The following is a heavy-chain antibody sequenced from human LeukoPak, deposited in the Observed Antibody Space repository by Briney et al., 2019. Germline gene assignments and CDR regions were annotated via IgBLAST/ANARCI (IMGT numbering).Heavy chain of an antibody. CDR2: IIPIFGTA. V-gene: IGHV1-69*05. D-gene: IGHD3-10*01. Sequence: SAKVSCKASGGTLSSYAISWVRQAPGQGLEWMGRIIPIFGTANYAQKFQGRVTITTDESTSTAYMELSSLRSEDTAVYYCARDQLFPVDPWGQGTLVTVSS. CDR1: GGTLSSYA. CDR3: ARDQLFPVDP. J-gene: IGHJ5*02.